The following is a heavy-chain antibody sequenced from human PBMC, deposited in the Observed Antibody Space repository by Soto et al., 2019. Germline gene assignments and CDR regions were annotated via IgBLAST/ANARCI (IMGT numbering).Heavy chain of an antibody. CDR3: AGGSGSSWYSHYYYYMDV. CDR2: IKQDGSGK. D-gene: IGHD6-13*01. V-gene: IGHV3-7*01. J-gene: IGHJ6*03. CDR1: GFTFSSYW. Sequence: PGGSLRLSCAAYGFTFSSYWMSWVRQAPGKGLEWVANIKQDGSGKYYVDSVKGRFTISRDNAKNSLYLQMNSLRAEDTAVYYCAGGSGSSWYSHYYYYMDVWGKGTTVTVSS.